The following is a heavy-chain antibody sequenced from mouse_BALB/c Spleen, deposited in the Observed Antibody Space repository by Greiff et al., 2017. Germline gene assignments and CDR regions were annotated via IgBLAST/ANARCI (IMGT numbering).Heavy chain of an antibody. Sequence: EVQGVESGGGLVKPGGSLKLSCAASGFTFSSYAMSWVRQSPEKRLEWVAEISSGGSYTYYPDTVTGRFTISRDNAKNTLYLEMSSLRSEDTAMYYCAYYDYDYYAMDYWGQGTSVTVSS. V-gene: IGHV5-9-4*01. CDR1: GFTFSSYA. CDR2: ISSGGSYT. J-gene: IGHJ4*01. D-gene: IGHD2-4*01. CDR3: AYYDYDYYAMDY.